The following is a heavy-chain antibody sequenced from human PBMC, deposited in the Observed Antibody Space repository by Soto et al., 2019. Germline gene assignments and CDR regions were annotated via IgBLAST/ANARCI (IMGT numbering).Heavy chain of an antibody. V-gene: IGHV1-18*01. CDR3: ARDPGSSGWRLTRAGGLIFDY. CDR2: ISAYNGNT. J-gene: IGHJ4*02. CDR1: GYTFTSYG. D-gene: IGHD6-19*01. Sequence: ASVKVSCKASGYTFTSYGISWVRQAPGQGLEWMGWISAYNGNTNYAQKLQGRVTMTTDTSTSTAYMELRSLRSDDTAVYYCARDPGSSGWRLTRAGGLIFDYWGQGTLVTVSS.